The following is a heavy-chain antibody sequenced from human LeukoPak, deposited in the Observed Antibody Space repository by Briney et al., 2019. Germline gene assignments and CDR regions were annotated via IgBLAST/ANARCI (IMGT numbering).Heavy chain of an antibody. CDR2: INHSGST. D-gene: IGHD5-24*01. V-gene: IGHV4-34*01. CDR3: ARVEIGGAFDI. CDR1: GGSFSGYY. J-gene: IGHJ3*02. Sequence: PSETLSLTCAVYGGSFSGYYWSWIRQPPGKGLEWIGEINHSGSTNYNPSLKGRVTISVDTSKNQFSLKLSSVTAADTAVYYCARVEIGGAFDIWGQGTMVTVSS.